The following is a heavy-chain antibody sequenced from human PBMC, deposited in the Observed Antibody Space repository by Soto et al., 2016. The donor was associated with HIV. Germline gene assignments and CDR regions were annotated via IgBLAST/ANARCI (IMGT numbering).Heavy chain of an antibody. CDR2: IIPIFDTT. V-gene: IGHV1-69*13. Sequence: QVHLVQSGAEVKKPGASVKVSCKASGYRFISYGISWVRQAPGQGLEWMGGIIPIFDTTNYAQKFQGRVTITADESTSTAYMELSSLRSEDTAIYYCARDRKYSSGGYFDSWGQGTLVTVSS. J-gene: IGHJ4*02. CDR1: GYRFISYG. D-gene: IGHD6-19*01. CDR3: ARDRKYSSGGYFDS.